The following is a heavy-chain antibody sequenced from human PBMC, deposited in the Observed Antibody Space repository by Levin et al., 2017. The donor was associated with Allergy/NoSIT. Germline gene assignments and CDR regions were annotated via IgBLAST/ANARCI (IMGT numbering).Heavy chain of an antibody. CDR2: INHSGST. CDR1: GGSFSGYY. CDR3: ARELLWFGEATTPKENWFDP. Sequence: PSETLSLTCAVYGGSFSGYYWSWIRQPPGKGLEWIGEINHSGSTNYNPSLKSRVTISVDTSKNQFSLKLSSVTAADTAVYYCARELLWFGEATTPKENWFDPWGQGTLVTVSS. V-gene: IGHV4-34*01. J-gene: IGHJ5*02. D-gene: IGHD3-10*01.